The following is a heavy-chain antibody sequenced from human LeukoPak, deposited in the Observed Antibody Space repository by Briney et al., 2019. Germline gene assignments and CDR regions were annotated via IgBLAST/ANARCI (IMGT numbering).Heavy chain of an antibody. CDR2: IRRDGNVI. CDR1: GFTFSEYA. CDR3: ARLLGDSTIYDL. Sequence: GGSLRLSCAASGFTFSEYAMSWVRQAPGKGLQWVATIRRDGNVIHYVDSVKGRFIISRDNAKGSLSLQMNSLRDEDTAMYYCARLLGDSTIYDLWGQGTLVTVSS. J-gene: IGHJ5*02. D-gene: IGHD5/OR15-5a*01. V-gene: IGHV3-7*01.